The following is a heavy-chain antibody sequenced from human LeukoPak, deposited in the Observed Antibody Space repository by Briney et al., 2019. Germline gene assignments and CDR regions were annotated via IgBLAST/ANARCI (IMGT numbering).Heavy chain of an antibody. D-gene: IGHD2-2*02. CDR3: ARDTHCSSTSCYNAFDI. CDR2: ISSSSSYI. J-gene: IGHJ3*02. Sequence: GGSLRPSCAASGFTFSSYSMNLVRQAPGKGLEWVSSISSSSSYIYYADSVKGRFTISRDNAKNSLSLQMNSLRAEDTAVYYCARDTHCSSTSCYNAFDIWGQGTMVTVSS. V-gene: IGHV3-21*01. CDR1: GFTFSSYS.